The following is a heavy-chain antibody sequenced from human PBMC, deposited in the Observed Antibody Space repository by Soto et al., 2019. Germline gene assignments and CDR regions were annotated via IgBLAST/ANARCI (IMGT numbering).Heavy chain of an antibody. Sequence: ASVKVSCKASGYTFTSYYMHWVRQAPRQGLEWMGIINPSGGSTSYAQKFQGRVTMTRDTSTSTVYMELSSLRSEDTAVYYCARDRRITMIVGNYYYYYGMDVWGQGTTVTVSS. J-gene: IGHJ6*02. D-gene: IGHD3-22*01. CDR2: INPSGGST. V-gene: IGHV1-46*01. CDR3: ARDRRITMIVGNYYYYYGMDV. CDR1: GYTFTSYY.